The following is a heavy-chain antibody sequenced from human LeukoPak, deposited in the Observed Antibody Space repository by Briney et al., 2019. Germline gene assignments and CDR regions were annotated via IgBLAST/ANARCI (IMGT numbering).Heavy chain of an antibody. D-gene: IGHD2-15*01. Sequence: SETLSLTCTVSGGSISSYYWSWIRQPPGKGLEWIGYIYYSGSTNYNPSLKSRVTIPVDTSKNQFSLKLSSVTAADTAVYYCARGGVVGAIDYWGQGTLVTVSS. CDR2: IYYSGST. CDR3: ARGGVVGAIDY. CDR1: GGSISSYY. V-gene: IGHV4-59*01. J-gene: IGHJ4*02.